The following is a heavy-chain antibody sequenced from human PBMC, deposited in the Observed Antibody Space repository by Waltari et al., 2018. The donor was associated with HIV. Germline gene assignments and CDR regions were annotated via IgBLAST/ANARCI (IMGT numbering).Heavy chain of an antibody. CDR3: AKVGMTAVTSYAIDI. J-gene: IGHJ3*02. V-gene: IGHV3-9*01. CDR2: ISCNSGTI. D-gene: IGHD4-17*01. CDR1: GFKFADYA. Sequence: EVLLVESGGGLVQPGGSLRLSCAASGFKFADYAMHWVRQAPGRGLEWGSSISCNSGTIGYADSVKGRFTISRDNAKNSLSLQMNSLRPGDTALYYCAKVGMTAVTSYAIDIWGQGTMVTVSS.